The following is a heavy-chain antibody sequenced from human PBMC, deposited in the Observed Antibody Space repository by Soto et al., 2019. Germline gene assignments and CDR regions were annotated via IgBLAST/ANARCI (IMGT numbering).Heavy chain of an antibody. V-gene: IGHV2-5*02. CDR1: GFSLTNSGVG. CDR3: AHRVLRTVFGLVTTTAIYFDF. J-gene: IGHJ4*02. CDR2: IYWDDDK. Sequence: QITLNEAGPTVVRPTETVTLTGRFSGFSLTNSGVGVGWDRQSPGKAPEWLALIYWDDDKRYSESLKSRLTITTDTSKNQVVLTVANLDPADTATYYCAHRVLRTVFGLVTTTAIYFDFWGQGTPVAVSS. D-gene: IGHD3-3*01.